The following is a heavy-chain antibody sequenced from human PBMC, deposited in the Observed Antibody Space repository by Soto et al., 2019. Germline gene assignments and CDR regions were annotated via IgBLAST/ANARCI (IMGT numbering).Heavy chain of an antibody. CDR1: GYTFTSYG. D-gene: IGHD2-2*01. Sequence: QVQLVQSGAEVKKPGASVKVSCKASGYTFTSYGISWVRQAPGQGLEWMGWISAYNGNTNDPRKLQGRVTMTADTTTSEAYTELRSTGSGDASMYSSARTRYSSSTSGYVERSYYGMDVWGQGATVTVSS. V-gene: IGHV1-18*01. CDR3: ARTRYSSSTSGYVERSYYGMDV. CDR2: ISAYNGNT. J-gene: IGHJ6*02.